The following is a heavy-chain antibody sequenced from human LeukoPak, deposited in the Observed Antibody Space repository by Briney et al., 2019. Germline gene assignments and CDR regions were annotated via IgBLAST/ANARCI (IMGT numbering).Heavy chain of an antibody. J-gene: IGHJ4*02. CDR3: ARGSKLPSGLIDY. V-gene: IGHV3-53*01. CDR2: IYSGGST. D-gene: IGHD2-15*01. Sequence: PGGSLRLSCTASGFTFGDYAMSWVRQAPGKGLEWVSVIYSGGSTYYADSVKGRFTISRDNSKNTLYLQMNSLRAEDTAVYYCARGSKLPSGLIDYWGQGTLVTVSS. CDR1: GFTFGDYA.